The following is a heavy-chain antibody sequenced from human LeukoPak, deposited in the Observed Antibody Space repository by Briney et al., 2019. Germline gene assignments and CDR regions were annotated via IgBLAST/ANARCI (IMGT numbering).Heavy chain of an antibody. Sequence: GRSLRLSCAASGFTFSSYAMSWVRQAPGKGLEWVSAISGSGGSTYYADSVKGRFTISRDNAKNSLYLQMNSLRAEDTAVYYCARDFHYYGSGSYYTPLDYWGQGTLVTVSS. CDR3: ARDFHYYGSGSYYTPLDY. CDR2: ISGSGGST. D-gene: IGHD3-10*01. CDR1: GFTFSSYA. J-gene: IGHJ4*02. V-gene: IGHV3-23*01.